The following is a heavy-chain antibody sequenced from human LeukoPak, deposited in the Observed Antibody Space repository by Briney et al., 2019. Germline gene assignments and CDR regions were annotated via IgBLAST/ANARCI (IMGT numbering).Heavy chain of an antibody. V-gene: IGHV1-2*02. Sequence: GASVKVSCEASGYTFTGYYMHWVRQAPGQGLEWMGWINPNSGGTNYAQKFQGRVTMTRDTSISTAYMELSRLRSDDTAVYYCASSGYDGGGGPSPYYWGQGTLVTVSS. CDR1: GYTFTGYY. D-gene: IGHD5-12*01. CDR3: ASSGYDGGGGPSPYY. J-gene: IGHJ4*02. CDR2: INPNSGGT.